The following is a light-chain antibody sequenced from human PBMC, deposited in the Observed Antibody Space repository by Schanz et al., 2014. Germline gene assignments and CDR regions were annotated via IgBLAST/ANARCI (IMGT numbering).Light chain of an antibody. CDR1: SSDIGGYNY. J-gene: IGLJ3*02. CDR3: QSYDNSLSGV. CDR2: DVS. V-gene: IGLV2-14*03. Sequence: QSALTQPASVSGSPGQSITISCSGTSSDIGGYNYVSWYQQHPGKVPKLMIYDVSNRPSGVSNRFSGSKSGNTASLTISGLQAEDEANYYCQSYDNSLSGVFGGGTKLTVL.